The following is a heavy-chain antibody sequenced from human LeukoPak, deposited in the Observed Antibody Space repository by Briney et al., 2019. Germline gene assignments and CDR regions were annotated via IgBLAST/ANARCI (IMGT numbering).Heavy chain of an antibody. J-gene: IGHJ1*01. CDR3: AKVPVVAVAGNGYFHH. D-gene: IGHD6-19*01. CDR2: INKDGSAT. V-gene: IGHV3-7*05. CDR1: GFTFSSHW. Sequence: GGSLRLSCAASGFTFSSHWMSWVRQAPGKGLEWVAIINKDGSATYFLDSVKGRFTISRDNAKNSLYLQMNSLRAEDTAVYYCAKVPVVAVAGNGYFHHWGQGALVTVSS.